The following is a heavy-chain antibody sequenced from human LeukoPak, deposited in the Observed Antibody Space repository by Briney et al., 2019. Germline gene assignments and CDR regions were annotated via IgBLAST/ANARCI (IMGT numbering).Heavy chain of an antibody. CDR3: AKARGWYDFDY. V-gene: IGHV3-23*01. CDR2: ISGVGGST. Sequence: GWSLRLSCAASGFTFSSHAMSWVRQTPGKGLDWVSGISGVGGSTYYADSVKGRFTISRDNSKNTVYLQMNSLRADDTAVYYCAKARGWYDFDYWGQGILVTVSS. D-gene: IGHD6-19*01. J-gene: IGHJ4*02. CDR1: GFTFSSHA.